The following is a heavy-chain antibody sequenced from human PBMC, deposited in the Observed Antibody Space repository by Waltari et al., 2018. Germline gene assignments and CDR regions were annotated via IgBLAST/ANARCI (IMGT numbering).Heavy chain of an antibody. V-gene: IGHV3-74*01. J-gene: IGHJ4*02. CDR1: GLTFGSVW. CDR3: ARDNWGPAY. Sequence: EVQLVESGGGLVQPGGSLRLSCAASGLTFGSVWMHWVRQAPGKGPVWVSRIKSDGSDSDYAHSVKGRFTISLDNDKDTLYLQTNSLRAEDTAVYYCARDNWGPAYWGQGTLVTVPS. D-gene: IGHD7-27*01. CDR2: IKSDGSDS.